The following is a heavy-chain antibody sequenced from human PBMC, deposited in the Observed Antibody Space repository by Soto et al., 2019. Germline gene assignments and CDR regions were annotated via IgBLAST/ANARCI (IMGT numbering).Heavy chain of an antibody. CDR3: ARWGWNDGVDYYYYGMDV. CDR2: IYSGGST. Sequence: EVQLVESGGGLVQPGGSLRLSCAASGFTVSSNYMSGVRQAPGKGLEWVSVIYSGGSTYYADSVKGRFTISRDNSKNTLYLRMNGLRAEDTAVYYCARWGWNDGVDYYYYGMDVWGQGTTVTVSS. CDR1: GFTVSSNY. D-gene: IGHD1-1*01. J-gene: IGHJ6*02. V-gene: IGHV3-66*01.